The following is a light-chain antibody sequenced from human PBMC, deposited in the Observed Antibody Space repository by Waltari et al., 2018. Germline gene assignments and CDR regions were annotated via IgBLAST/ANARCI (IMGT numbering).Light chain of an antibody. CDR3: YSYAGGRV. V-gene: IGLV2-23*02. J-gene: IGLJ1*01. CDR1: SSDVGSSNL. CDR2: EVT. Sequence: QSALTQPASVSGSPGQSITISCTGSSSDVGSSNLVSWYLQHPGQAPNLIIDEVTKRPSGVSNRFSGSKSGNTASLTISGLQAEDEADYYCYSYAGGRVFGTGTKVTVL.